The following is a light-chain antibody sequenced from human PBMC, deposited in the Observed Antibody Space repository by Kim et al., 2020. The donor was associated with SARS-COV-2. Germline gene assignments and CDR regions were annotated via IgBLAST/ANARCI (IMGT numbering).Light chain of an antibody. CDR1: SRRSYY. J-gene: IGLJ2*01. Sequence: ALGQTVRIKCQGDSRRSYYSTWYQQKPGQAPILVIYGKNNRPSGIPDRFSGSSSGNTASLTITGTQAGDEADYYCNSRDRNNNVLFGGGTRLTVL. CDR2: GKN. CDR3: NSRDRNNNVL. V-gene: IGLV3-19*01.